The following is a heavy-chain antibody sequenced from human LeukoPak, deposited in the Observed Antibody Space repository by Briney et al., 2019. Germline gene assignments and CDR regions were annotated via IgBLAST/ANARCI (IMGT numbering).Heavy chain of an antibody. Sequence: GGSLRLSCAASGFTFSSYAMHWVRQAPGKGLEYVSAISSNGGSTYYANSVKGRFTISRDNSKNTLYLQMGSLRAEDMAVYYCARDEGRELLRFRGQGTLVTVSS. D-gene: IGHD1-26*01. CDR2: ISSNGGST. CDR3: ARDEGRELLRF. V-gene: IGHV3-64*01. J-gene: IGHJ4*02. CDR1: GFTFSSYA.